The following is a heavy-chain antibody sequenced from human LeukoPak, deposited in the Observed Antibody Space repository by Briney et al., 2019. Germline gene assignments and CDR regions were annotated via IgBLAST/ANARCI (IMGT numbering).Heavy chain of an antibody. CDR2: IYYSGST. V-gene: IGHV4-39*01. Sequence: SETLSLTCTVSGGSISSSSYYWGWIRQPPGKGLEWIGSIYYSGSTYYNPSLKSRVTISVDTSKNQFSLKLSSVTAADTAVYYCAKRRDGYNYEDYWGQGTLVTVSS. CDR3: AKRRDGYNYEDY. CDR1: GGSISSSSYY. D-gene: IGHD5-24*01. J-gene: IGHJ4*02.